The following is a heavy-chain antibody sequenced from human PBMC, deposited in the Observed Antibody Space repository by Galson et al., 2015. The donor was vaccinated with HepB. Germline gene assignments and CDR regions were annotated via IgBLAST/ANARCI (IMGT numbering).Heavy chain of an antibody. V-gene: IGHV1-69*13. Sequence: SVKVSCKASGGTFRNYAIRWVRQAPGQGLEWMGGIIPIFNTTRYAQKFQGRVTVSADESTDTASMELTSLRSEDTAMYFCATDSAHYYDFIIHASGGWGQGTLVTVSS. D-gene: IGHD3-22*01. CDR1: GGTFRNYA. CDR3: ATDSAHYYDFIIHASGG. CDR2: IIPIFNTT. J-gene: IGHJ4*02.